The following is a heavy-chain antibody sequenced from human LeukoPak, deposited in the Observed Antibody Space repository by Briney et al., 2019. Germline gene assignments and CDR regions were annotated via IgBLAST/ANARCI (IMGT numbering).Heavy chain of an antibody. CDR3: ARDEGALNW. J-gene: IGHJ4*02. D-gene: IGHD1-20*01. CDR1: GDRVSRDNTA. CDR2: TYYKSKWCN. Sequence: SQTLSLTCAISGDRVSRDNTAWNWIRQSPSRGLEWLGRTYYKSKWCNDYALSVKSRITINPDTSKNHFSLQLNSVTPEDTAVYYCARDEGALNWWGQGTLVTVSS. V-gene: IGHV6-1*01.